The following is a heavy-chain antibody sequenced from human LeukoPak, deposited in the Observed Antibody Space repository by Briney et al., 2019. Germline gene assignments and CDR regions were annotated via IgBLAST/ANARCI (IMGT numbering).Heavy chain of an antibody. CDR2: INPNSGGT. J-gene: IGHJ3*02. V-gene: IGHV1-2*06. CDR3: ARDLSMTMVVTRDALDI. CDR1: GYSFTGYY. D-gene: IGHD4-23*01. Sequence: ASVKVSYKASGYSFTGYYMHWVRQAPGQGLEWMGRINPNSGGTNYAQKFQGRVTMTGDTSISTAYMELSSLRSDATAVYYCARDLSMTMVVTRDALDIWGQGTMVTVSS.